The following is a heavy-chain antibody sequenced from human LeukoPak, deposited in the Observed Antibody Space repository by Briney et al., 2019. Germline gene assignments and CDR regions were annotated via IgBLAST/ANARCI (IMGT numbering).Heavy chain of an antibody. Sequence: ASVKVSCKASGYTFTGYYMHWVRQAPGQGLEWMGWINPNSGGTNYAQKFQGRVTMTRDTSISTAYMELSRLRSDDTAVYYCARGYDFWSGYLTRKYYYYYMDVWDKGTTVTVSS. CDR2: INPNSGGT. V-gene: IGHV1-2*02. D-gene: IGHD3-3*01. CDR1: GYTFTGYY. CDR3: ARGYDFWSGYLTRKYYYYYMDV. J-gene: IGHJ6*03.